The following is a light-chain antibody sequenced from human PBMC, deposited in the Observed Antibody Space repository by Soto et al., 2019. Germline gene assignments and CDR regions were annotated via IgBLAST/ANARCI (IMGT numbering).Light chain of an antibody. CDR2: AVT. CDR3: ISFRGTDSPYV. Sequence: QSALTQPASVSGSPGQSITISCTGASSDIGDYNYVSWYQQHPGKAPKLIISAVTNRPSGVSNRFSGSKSGNTASLTISGLQAEDGADYYCISFRGTDSPYVFGTGTKVTVL. J-gene: IGLJ1*01. CDR1: SSDIGDYNY. V-gene: IGLV2-14*01.